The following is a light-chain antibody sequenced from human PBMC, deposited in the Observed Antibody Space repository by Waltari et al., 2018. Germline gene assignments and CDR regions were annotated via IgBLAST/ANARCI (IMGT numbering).Light chain of an antibody. J-gene: IGKJ1*01. CDR3: QQTYNLPPT. Sequence: DIQMTQSPSSLSASVGDSVTVTCRASQSISSSLNWYQQRPGSVPNLLIYVASNLQTGVPSRFSGGGSGTDFTLTISNLQPEDFATYYCQQTYNLPPTFGQGTKVEI. V-gene: IGKV1-39*01. CDR2: VAS. CDR1: QSISSS.